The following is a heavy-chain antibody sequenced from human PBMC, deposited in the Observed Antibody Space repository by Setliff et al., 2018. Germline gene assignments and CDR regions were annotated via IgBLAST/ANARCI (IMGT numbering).Heavy chain of an antibody. CDR3: ARGRDFWSGYLVY. CDR1: GYTFTGYY. V-gene: IGHV1-2*04. CDR2: INPNSGGT. Sequence: EASVKVSCQASGYTFTGYYMHWVRQAPGQGLEWMGWINPNSGGTNYAQKFQGWVTMTRDTSISTAYMELSRLRSDDTAVYYCARGRDFWSGYLVYWGQGTLVTVSS. D-gene: IGHD3-3*01. J-gene: IGHJ4*02.